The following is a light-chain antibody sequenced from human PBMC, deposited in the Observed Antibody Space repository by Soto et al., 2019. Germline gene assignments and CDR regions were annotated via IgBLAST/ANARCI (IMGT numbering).Light chain of an antibody. CDR1: QSLTNSF. CDR2: DTS. CDR3: QQYGTSEII. V-gene: IGKV3-20*01. Sequence: EFLLTQSPGTLSLSPGERATLSCRASQSLTNSFMALYQQKPGQAPRLLIYDTSSRASGIPDRFSGSGSGTDFTLTISRLETEDFAVFYCQQYGTSEIIFGQGTRLEIK. J-gene: IGKJ5*01.